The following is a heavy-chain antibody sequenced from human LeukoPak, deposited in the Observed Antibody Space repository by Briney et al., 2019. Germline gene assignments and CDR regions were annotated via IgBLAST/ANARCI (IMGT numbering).Heavy chain of an antibody. CDR1: GFTFSGYY. J-gene: IGHJ5*02. CDR3: ARDSSGWYHWFDP. D-gene: IGHD6-19*01. CDR2: ISSSGSTI. V-gene: IGHV3-11*04. Sequence: GGSLRLSCAASGFTFSGYYMNWIRQAPGKGLEWVSYISSSGSTIYYADSVKGRFTISRDNAKNSLYLQMNSLRAEDTAVYYCARDSSGWYHWFDPWGQGTLVTVSS.